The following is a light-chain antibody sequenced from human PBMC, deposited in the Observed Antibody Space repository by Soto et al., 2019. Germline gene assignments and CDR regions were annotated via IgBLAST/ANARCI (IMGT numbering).Light chain of an antibody. V-gene: IGKV1-39*01. CDR1: QAITKY. Sequence: DIQMTQSPSSLSSSLGDRVTITFQASQAITKYLNWYQQKPGKAPKLLIYAASNLQSGVPSRFSGSGSGTDFTLTISSLQPEDFGTYYCQQTYSIFNFGQGTRLAIK. J-gene: IGKJ5*01. CDR2: AAS. CDR3: QQTYSIFN.